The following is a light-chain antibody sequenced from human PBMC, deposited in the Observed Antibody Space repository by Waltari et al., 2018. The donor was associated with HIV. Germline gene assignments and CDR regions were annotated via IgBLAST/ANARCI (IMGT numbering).Light chain of an antibody. V-gene: IGLV2-8*01. J-gene: IGLJ2*01. CDR1: SSAVGGYNY. CDR2: EVS. CDR3: SSYAGSNTDVV. Sequence: QSALTQPPSASGSPGQSVTISCTGTSSAVGGYNYVPWYQQHPGKAPKLMIYEVSKRPSGVPDRFSGSKSGNTASLTVSGLQAEDEADYYCSSYAGSNTDVVFGGGTKLTVL.